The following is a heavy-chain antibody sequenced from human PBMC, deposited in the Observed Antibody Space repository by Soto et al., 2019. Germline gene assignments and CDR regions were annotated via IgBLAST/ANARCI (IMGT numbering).Heavy chain of an antibody. CDR3: ARRGSSSSFRY. Sequence: QVQLQESGPGLVKPSETLSLTCTVSGGSISNYYWTWIRQTPGKGLEWIGYIYYSGSTNYNPSLNKRITISVDTHKNQLSRKLSSVTAAATAVYYCARRGSSSSFRYWGQGTLVTVSS. V-gene: IGHV4-59*08. CDR2: IYYSGST. D-gene: IGHD6-13*01. J-gene: IGHJ4*02. CDR1: GGSISNYY.